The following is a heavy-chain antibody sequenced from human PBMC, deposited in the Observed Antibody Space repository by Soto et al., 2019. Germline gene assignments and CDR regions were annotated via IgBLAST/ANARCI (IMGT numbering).Heavy chain of an antibody. CDR3: SKFKYSTSVRYLQH. Sequence: PGESLKISCKGSGYSFTGYWIGWVRQMPGKGLEWMGIIYPGDSDTRYSPSFQGQVTISADKSISTAYLQWTSLKASDTAIYYCSKFKYSTSVRYLQHWGQGTPVTVSS. CDR2: IYPGDSDT. CDR1: GYSFTGYW. D-gene: IGHD6-6*01. J-gene: IGHJ1*01. V-gene: IGHV5-51*01.